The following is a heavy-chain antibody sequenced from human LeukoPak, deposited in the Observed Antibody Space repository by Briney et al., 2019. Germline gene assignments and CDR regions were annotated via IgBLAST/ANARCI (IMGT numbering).Heavy chain of an antibody. CDR3: ARRTYYYDSSGYYWGVYYYYYMDV. Sequence: EASVKVSCKASGYTFTGYYMHWVRQAPGQGLEWMGWINPNSGGTNYAQKFQGRVTMTRDTSIGTAYMELSRLRSDDTAVYYCARRTYYYDSSGYYWGVYYYYYMDVWGKGTTVTISS. V-gene: IGHV1-2*02. D-gene: IGHD3-22*01. CDR1: GYTFTGYY. J-gene: IGHJ6*03. CDR2: INPNSGGT.